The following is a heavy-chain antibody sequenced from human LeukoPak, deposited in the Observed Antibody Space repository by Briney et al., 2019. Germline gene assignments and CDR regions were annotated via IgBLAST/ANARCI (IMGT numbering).Heavy chain of an antibody. D-gene: IGHD3-10*01. CDR3: ASGRSSGYYYGMDV. V-gene: IGHV1-69*02. J-gene: IGHJ6*02. Sequence: WMXRIIPILGIANYAQKFQGRVTITADKSTSTAYMELSSLRSEDTAVYYCASGRSSGYYYGMDVWGQGTTVTVSS. CDR2: IIPILGIA.